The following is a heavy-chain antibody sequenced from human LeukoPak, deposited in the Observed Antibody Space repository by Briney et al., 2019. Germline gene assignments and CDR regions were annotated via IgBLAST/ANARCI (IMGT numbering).Heavy chain of an antibody. CDR3: ASFIAAAGHLDAFDI. D-gene: IGHD6-13*01. CDR2: ISSSSSYI. V-gene: IGHV3-21*01. Sequence: GGSLRLSCAASGFTVSSNYMSWVRQAPGKGLEWVSSISSSSSYIYYADSVKGRFTISRDNAKNSLYLQMNSLRAEDTAVYYCASFIAAAGHLDAFDIWGQGTMVTVSS. J-gene: IGHJ3*02. CDR1: GFTVSSNY.